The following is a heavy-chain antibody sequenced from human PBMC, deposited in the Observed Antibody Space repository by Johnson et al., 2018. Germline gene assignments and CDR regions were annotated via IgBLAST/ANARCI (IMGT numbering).Heavy chain of an antibody. J-gene: IGHJ1*01. CDR2: ISYDGSNK. D-gene: IGHD3-22*01. V-gene: IGHV3-30*18. CDR3: AKDELPYYDSSGYYYAEYFQH. CDR1: GFTFSSYG. Sequence: QVQLVESGGGVVQPGRSLRLSCAASGFTFSSYGMHWVRQAPGKGLEWVAVISYDGSNKYYADSVKGRFTISRDNSNNTLYLQMNSLRAEETAVYYCAKDELPYYDSSGYYYAEYFQHWGQGTLVTVSS.